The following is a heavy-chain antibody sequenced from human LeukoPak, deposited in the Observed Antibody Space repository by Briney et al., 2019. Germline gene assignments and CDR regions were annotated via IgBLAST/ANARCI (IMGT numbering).Heavy chain of an antibody. CDR3: ARGNSSGYSYGYMWSPPRYYGMDV. J-gene: IGHJ6*02. CDR1: GGSFSGYY. V-gene: IGHV4-34*01. D-gene: IGHD5-18*01. Sequence: SETLSLTCAVYGGSFSGYYWSWIRQPPGKGLEWIGEINHSGSTNYNPSLKSRVTTSVDTSKNQFSLKLSSVTAADTAVYYCARGNSSGYSYGYMWSPPRYYGMDVWGQGTTVTVSS. CDR2: INHSGST.